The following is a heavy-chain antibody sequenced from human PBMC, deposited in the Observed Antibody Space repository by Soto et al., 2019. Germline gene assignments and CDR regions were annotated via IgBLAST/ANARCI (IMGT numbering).Heavy chain of an antibody. D-gene: IGHD5-18*01. V-gene: IGHV4-61*08. CDR2: IYYSGST. J-gene: IGHJ3*02. CDR1: GGSTSSGDYY. CDR3: ARARALRDTDAFDI. Sequence: SETLSLTCTVSGGSTSSGDYYWSWIRQHPGKGLEWIGYIYYSGSTNYNPSLKSRVTISVDTSKNQFSLKLSSVTAADTAVYYCARARALRDTDAFDIWGQGTMVTVSS.